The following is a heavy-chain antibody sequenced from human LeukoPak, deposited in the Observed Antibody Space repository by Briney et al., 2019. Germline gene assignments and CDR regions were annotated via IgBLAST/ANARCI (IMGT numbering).Heavy chain of an antibody. V-gene: IGHV3-7*04. Sequence: GGSLRPSCAASGFTLSAHWMSWVRQAPGKGLEWVANIKQDGSEKFYVDSVEGRFTISRDNAKNSLYLQMNNLRAEDTAVYYCARGPLTYCSTTSCQFDQWGQGTLVTVSS. CDR3: ARGPLTYCSTTSCQFDQ. D-gene: IGHD2-2*01. CDR2: IKQDGSEK. CDR1: GFTLSAHW. J-gene: IGHJ4*02.